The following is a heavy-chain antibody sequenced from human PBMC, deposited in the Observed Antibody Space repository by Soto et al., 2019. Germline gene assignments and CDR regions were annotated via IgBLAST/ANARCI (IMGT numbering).Heavy chain of an antibody. CDR2: IYYSGST. D-gene: IGHD3-22*01. CDR3: ARDRRYYDSSGYSSFDY. Sequence: ASETLSLTCTVSGGSISSGGYYWSWIRQHPGKGLEWIGYIYYSGSTYYNPSLKSRVTISVDTSKNQFSLKLSSVTAADTAVYYCARDRRYYDSSGYSSFDYWGQGXLVTVYS. J-gene: IGHJ4*02. V-gene: IGHV4-31*03. CDR1: GGSISSGGYY.